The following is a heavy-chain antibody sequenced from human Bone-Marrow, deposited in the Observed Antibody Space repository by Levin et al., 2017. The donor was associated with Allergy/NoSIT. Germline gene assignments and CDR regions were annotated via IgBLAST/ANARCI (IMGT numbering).Heavy chain of an antibody. Sequence: GGSLRLSCAASGISVSNNHMSWVRQAPGKGLECVAGIYSGGDTYQSDSVKSRFTVSRDNSKNTVYLHMSNLRGDDTAVYYCARGYKIGLSCGWGQGTLVTVSS. V-gene: IGHV3-66*01. CDR2: IYSGGDT. D-gene: IGHD3-16*01. J-gene: IGHJ4*02. CDR3: ARGYKIGLSCG. CDR1: GISVSNNH.